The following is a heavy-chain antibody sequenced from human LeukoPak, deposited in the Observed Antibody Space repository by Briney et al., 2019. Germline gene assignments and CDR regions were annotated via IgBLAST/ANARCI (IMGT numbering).Heavy chain of an antibody. CDR1: GGSFSGYY. J-gene: IGHJ5*02. D-gene: IGHD6-19*01. Sequence: SETLSLTCAVYGGSFSGYYWSWIRHLPGKGLAWIGEINHTGSTNYNPSLKTRVTISVDPSKNQFSLKLTSVTAADTALYYCARADHSSGGLAWFDPWGGGTLVTVSS. CDR3: ARADHSSGGLAWFDP. V-gene: IGHV4-34*01. CDR2: INHTGST.